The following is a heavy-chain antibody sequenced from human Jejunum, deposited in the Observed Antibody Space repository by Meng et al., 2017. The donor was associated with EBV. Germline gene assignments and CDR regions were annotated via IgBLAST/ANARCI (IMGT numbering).Heavy chain of an antibody. D-gene: IGHD6-19*01. CDR3: ARYSSSSGWLDP. V-gene: IGHV4-39*07. J-gene: IGHJ5*02. Sequence: QVQVQESGPGRVKSSETLSLTCTVSGGSISNNLYYWGWIRQPPGKGLEWIGTIYYSGNTYYSPSLKSRVTISVDTSKNQFSLQLNSVTAADTAVYYCARYSSSSGWLDPWGQGTLVTVSS. CDR1: GGSISNNLYY. CDR2: IYYSGNT.